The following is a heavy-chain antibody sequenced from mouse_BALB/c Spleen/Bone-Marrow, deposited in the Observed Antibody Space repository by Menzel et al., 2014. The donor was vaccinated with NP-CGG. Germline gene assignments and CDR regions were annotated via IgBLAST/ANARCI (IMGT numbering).Heavy chain of an antibody. D-gene: IGHD2-4*01. CDR1: GYSITSGYS. CDR2: IHYSGST. J-gene: IGHJ4*01. Sequence: EVNLVESGPDLVKPSQSLSLTCTVTGYSITSGYSWHWIRPPPRNTPEWMGYIHYSGSTNYNPSLKSRISITRDTSKNQFFLQLNSVTTEDTATYYCARGYDYGYAMDYWGQGTSVTVSS. V-gene: IGHV3-1*02. CDR3: ARGYDYGYAMDY.